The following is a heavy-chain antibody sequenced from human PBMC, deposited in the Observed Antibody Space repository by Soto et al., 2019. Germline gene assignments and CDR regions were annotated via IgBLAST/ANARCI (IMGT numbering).Heavy chain of an antibody. J-gene: IGHJ1*01. CDR3: ASDPNSSGWYSEYFQH. V-gene: IGHV3-48*02. Sequence: EVQLVESGGGLVQPGGSLRLSCAASGFTFSSYSMNWVRQAPGKGLEWVSYISSSSSTIYYADSVKGRFTISRDNAKNSLYLQMNSLRDEDTAVYYCASDPNSSGWYSEYFQHWGQGTLVTVSS. CDR2: ISSSSSTI. CDR1: GFTFSSYS. D-gene: IGHD6-19*01.